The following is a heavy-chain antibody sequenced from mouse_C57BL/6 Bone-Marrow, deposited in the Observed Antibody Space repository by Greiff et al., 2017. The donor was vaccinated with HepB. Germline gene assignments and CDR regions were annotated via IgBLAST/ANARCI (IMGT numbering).Heavy chain of an antibody. CDR2: ISDGGSYT. CDR3: ARDGDYYYAMDY. J-gene: IGHJ4*01. CDR1: GFTFSSYA. V-gene: IGHV5-4*01. Sequence: EVKVVESGGGLVKPGGSLKLSCAASGFTFSSYAMSWVRQTPEKRLEWVATISDGGSYTYYPDNVKGRFTISRDNAKNNLYLQMSHLKSEDTAMYYCARDGDYYYAMDYWGQGTSVTVS.